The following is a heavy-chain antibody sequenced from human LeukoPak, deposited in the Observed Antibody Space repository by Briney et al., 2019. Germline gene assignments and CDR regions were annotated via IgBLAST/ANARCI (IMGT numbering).Heavy chain of an antibody. CDR1: GFTFSNYG. CDR3: AREGPRGISQFDY. Sequence: GRSLRLSCAASGFTFSNYGMHWVRQAPGKGLEWVALIWYDGSNKYYADSVKGRLTTFRDNSKNTLFLQMNSLRAEDTAVYYCAREGPRGISQFDYWGQGPLFTFSS. J-gene: IGHJ4*02. CDR2: IWYDGSNK. V-gene: IGHV3-33*01. D-gene: IGHD1-14*01.